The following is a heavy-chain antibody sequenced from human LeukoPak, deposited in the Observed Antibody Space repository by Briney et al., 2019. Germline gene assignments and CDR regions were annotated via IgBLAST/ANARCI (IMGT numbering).Heavy chain of an antibody. J-gene: IGHJ5*02. CDR3: ARGLEQWLVNWFDP. CDR1: GGSFSGYY. CDR2: INHSGST. V-gene: IGHV4-34*01. Sequence: AETLSLTCAVYGGSFSGYYWSWIREPPGKGLECIGEINHSGSTNYNPSLKSRVTISVDTSKNQFSLKLSSVTAADTAVYYCARGLEQWLVNWFDPWGQGTLVTVSS. D-gene: IGHD6-19*01.